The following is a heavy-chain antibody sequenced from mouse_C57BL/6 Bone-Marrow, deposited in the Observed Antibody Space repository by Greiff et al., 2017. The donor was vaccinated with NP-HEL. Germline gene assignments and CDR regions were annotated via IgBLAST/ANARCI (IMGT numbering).Heavy chain of an antibody. V-gene: IGHV1-64*01. CDR2: IHPNSGST. CDR3: AKGSLLSFWYFDV. J-gene: IGHJ1*03. D-gene: IGHD1-1*01. Sequence: QVQLKQPGAELVKPGASVKLSCKASGYTFTSYWMHWVKQRPGQGLEWIGMIHPNSGSTNYNEKFKSKATLTVDKSSSTAYMQLSSLTSEDSAVYYCAKGSLLSFWYFDVWGTGTTVTVSS. CDR1: GYTFTSYW.